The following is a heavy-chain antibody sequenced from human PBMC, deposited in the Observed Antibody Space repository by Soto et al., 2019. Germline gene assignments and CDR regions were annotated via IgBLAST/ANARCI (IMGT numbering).Heavy chain of an antibody. D-gene: IGHD2-15*01. CDR1: GFTFSGSA. CDR3: TRRYCSGGSCSATPANFHH. Sequence: EVQLVESGGGLVQPGGSLKLSCAASGFTFSGSAMHWVRQAAGKGLEWVGRIRSKAKSYATAYAASVKGRFPIARDDSKNTAYLQMNSLNTEDTVVYYCTRRYCSGGSCSATPANFHHWGQGTLVTVSS. J-gene: IGHJ4*02. CDR2: IRSKAKSYAT. V-gene: IGHV3-73*01.